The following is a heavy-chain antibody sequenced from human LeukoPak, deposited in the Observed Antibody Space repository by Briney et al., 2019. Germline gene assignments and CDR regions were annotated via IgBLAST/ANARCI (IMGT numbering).Heavy chain of an antibody. CDR1: GFTFSNYA. CDR3: AKHRGVHPPYYLDV. V-gene: IGHV3-23*01. J-gene: IGHJ6*03. D-gene: IGHD3-10*01. Sequence: GGSLRLSCAPSGFTFSNYAMNWVRQGPGQGLQWVSLIHNDGVTTYYADSVKGRFTISRDNSKNTLYLQVNILRAEDTAVYYCAKHRGVHPPYYLDVWGKGTTVTVSS. CDR2: IHNDGVTT.